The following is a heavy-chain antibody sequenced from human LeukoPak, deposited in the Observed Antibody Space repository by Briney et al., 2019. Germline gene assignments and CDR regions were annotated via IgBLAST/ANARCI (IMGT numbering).Heavy chain of an antibody. CDR1: GGSISSYY. CDR3: ARSESGVDSGDV. V-gene: IGHV4-59*01. Sequence: SETLSLTCTVSGGSISSYYWSWIRQTPGKRLQWIGNLDDSGKTTYNPSLKSRVSISVDPSQKQFSLRLSSVTVADTAVYYCARSESGVDSGDVWGQGTTVTVSS. CDR2: LDDSGKT. J-gene: IGHJ6*02. D-gene: IGHD5-12*01.